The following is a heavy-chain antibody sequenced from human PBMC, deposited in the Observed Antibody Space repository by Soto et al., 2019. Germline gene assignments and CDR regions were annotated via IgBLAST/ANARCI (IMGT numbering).Heavy chain of an antibody. J-gene: IGHJ4*02. V-gene: IGHV4-31*03. Sequence: SETLSLTCSVSGGSISSGCYYWSWIRQHPGKGLEWIGYIYYSGSTYYNPSLKSRVTISVDTSKNQFSLKLSSVTAADTAVYYCARGVPDCSSTSCYGRSFDYWGQGTLVTVSS. CDR2: IYYSGST. CDR3: ARGVPDCSSTSCYGRSFDY. CDR1: GGSISSGCYY. D-gene: IGHD2-2*01.